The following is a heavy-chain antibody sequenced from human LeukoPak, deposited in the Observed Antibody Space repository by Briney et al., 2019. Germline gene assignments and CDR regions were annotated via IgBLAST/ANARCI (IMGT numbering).Heavy chain of an antibody. V-gene: IGHV4-61*01. J-gene: IGHJ5*02. D-gene: IGHD3-9*01. Sequence: SETLSLTCTVSGGSISSSSYYWGWIRQPPGTGLEWIGYIYYSGSTNYNPSLKSRVTISVDTSKNQFSLKLSSVTAADTAVYYCARETRYYDILTGYFQSRFDPWGQGTLVTVSS. CDR1: GGSISSSSYY. CDR2: IYYSGST. CDR3: ARETRYYDILTGYFQSRFDP.